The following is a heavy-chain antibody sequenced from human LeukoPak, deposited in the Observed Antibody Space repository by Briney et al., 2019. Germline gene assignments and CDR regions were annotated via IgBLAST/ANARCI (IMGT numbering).Heavy chain of an antibody. D-gene: IGHD4-11*01. CDR2: FKTKYNQV. V-gene: IGHV3-23*05. J-gene: IGHJ4*02. CDR3: ARSVPDYTRFDY. Sequence: GGSLRLSCVASGFTFSNYAMNWVRQAPGKGLEWVSTFKTKYNQVYYAESVRGRFTISTDNSKKTVYLQMNSLRAEDTALYYCARSVPDYTRFDYWGQGALVTVSS. CDR1: GFTFSNYA.